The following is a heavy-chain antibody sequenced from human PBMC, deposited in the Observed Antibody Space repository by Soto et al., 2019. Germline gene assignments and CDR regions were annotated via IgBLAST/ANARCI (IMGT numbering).Heavy chain of an antibody. CDR2: IYYSGST. J-gene: IGHJ4*02. D-gene: IGHD2-15*01. V-gene: IGHV4-59*01. Sequence: SETLSLTCTVSGGSISSYYWSWVRQPPGKGLEWIGYIYYSGSTNYNPSLKSRVTISVDTSKNQFSLKLSSVTAADTAVYYCARQYVGYCSGGSCYHFDYWGQGTLVTVSS. CDR1: GGSISSYY. CDR3: ARQYVGYCSGGSCYHFDY.